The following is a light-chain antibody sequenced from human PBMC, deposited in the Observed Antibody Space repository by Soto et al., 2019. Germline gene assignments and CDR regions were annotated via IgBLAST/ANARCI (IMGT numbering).Light chain of an antibody. J-gene: IGLJ1*01. V-gene: IGLV2-11*01. CDR2: DVS. CDR1: SGDVGGYNY. CDR3: CSYAGSSYV. Sequence: QSVLTQPRSVSGSPGQSVTISCTGTSGDVGGYNYVSWYQRHPGRAPKLMIYDVSERPSGVPDRFSGSKSGNTASLTISGLQAEDEADYYCCSYAGSSYVFGTGTTVTVL.